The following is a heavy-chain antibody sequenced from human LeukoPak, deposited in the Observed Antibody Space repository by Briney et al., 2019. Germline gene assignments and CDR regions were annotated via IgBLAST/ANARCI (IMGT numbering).Heavy chain of an antibody. J-gene: IGHJ4*02. CDR2: ISGSGGST. CDR3: ARDVGFGGYSRGIFDY. CDR1: GFTFSTYG. Sequence: GGSLRLSCSASGFTFSTYGLNWVRQAPGQGLEWVSAISGSGGSTYYADSVKGRFTISRDNSKNTLYLQMNSLRAEDTAVYYCARDVGFGGYSRGIFDYWGQGTLVTVSS. V-gene: IGHV3-23*01. D-gene: IGHD3-10*01.